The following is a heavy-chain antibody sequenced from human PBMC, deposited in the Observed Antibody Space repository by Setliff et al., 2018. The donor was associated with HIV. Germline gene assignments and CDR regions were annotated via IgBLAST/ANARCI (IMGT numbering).Heavy chain of an antibody. D-gene: IGHD3-10*01. Sequence: SETLSLTCAVYGGSFSSYYWNWIRQTPDKGLEWIGEIDHSGNTNYNPSLKSRAIMSVDTSKRQFSLRLTFVTAADTAMYYCARVPYYYGSGSYYHVEDWGQGTLVTVSS. CDR2: IDHSGNT. CDR1: GGSFSSYY. CDR3: ARVPYYYGSGSYYHVED. J-gene: IGHJ4*02. V-gene: IGHV4-34*01.